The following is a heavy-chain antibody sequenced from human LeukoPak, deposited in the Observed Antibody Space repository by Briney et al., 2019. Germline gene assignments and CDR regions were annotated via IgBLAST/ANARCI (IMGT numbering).Heavy chain of an antibody. D-gene: IGHD2-21*02. Sequence: ASVKVSCKVSGSTLSDLSFHWVRQAPGKGLEYVGGSDPEDGETFHAQNFQGRVTMTEDTSIDTAYMELSSLRSEDTAVYYCVTDRARLFWYFDLWGRGTLVTVSS. CDR3: VTDRARLFWYFDL. V-gene: IGHV1-24*01. CDR1: GSTLSDLS. CDR2: SDPEDGET. J-gene: IGHJ2*01.